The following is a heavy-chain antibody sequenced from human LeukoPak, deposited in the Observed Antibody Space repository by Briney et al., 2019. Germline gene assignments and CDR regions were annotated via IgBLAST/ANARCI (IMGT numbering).Heavy chain of an antibody. J-gene: IGHJ4*02. Sequence: ETLSLTCTVSGGSISSSSYYWGWIRQPPGKGLEWVSSIFPSGGEIHYADSVRGRFTISRDNSKSTLSLQMNSLRAEDTAIYYCATYRQVLLPFESWGQGTLVTVSS. CDR2: IFPSGGEI. D-gene: IGHD2-8*02. CDR3: ATYRQVLLPFES. CDR1: GGSISSSSYY. V-gene: IGHV3-23*01.